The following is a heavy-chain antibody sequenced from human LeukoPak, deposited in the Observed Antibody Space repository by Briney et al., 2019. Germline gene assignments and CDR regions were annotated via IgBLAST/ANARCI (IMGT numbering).Heavy chain of an antibody. Sequence: GGSLRLSCAASGFTFSSFGMHWVRQAPGKGLEWVAFIRYDGSNKYYADSVKGRFTISRDNSKNTLYLQMNSLRLGDTAVYYCAKESHIVLDSWGQGTLVTVSS. D-gene: IGHD2-21*01. CDR3: AKESHIVLDS. CDR1: GFTFSSFG. CDR2: IRYDGSNK. J-gene: IGHJ4*02. V-gene: IGHV3-30*02.